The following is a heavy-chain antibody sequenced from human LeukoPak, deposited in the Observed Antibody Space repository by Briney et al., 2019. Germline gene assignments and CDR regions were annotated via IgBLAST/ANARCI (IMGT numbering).Heavy chain of an antibody. D-gene: IGHD3-16*01. Sequence: PGGSLRLSCTASGFTFSDYGMHWVRQPPGKGLEWVAIIWYDGSNKTYEDSVKGRFTISRDNSKNTLYLQMNSLRAEDTAVYYCAIVRFRFDPWGQGTLVTVSS. V-gene: IGHV3-33*01. CDR3: AIVRFRFDP. CDR2: IWYDGSNK. J-gene: IGHJ5*02. CDR1: GFTFSDYG.